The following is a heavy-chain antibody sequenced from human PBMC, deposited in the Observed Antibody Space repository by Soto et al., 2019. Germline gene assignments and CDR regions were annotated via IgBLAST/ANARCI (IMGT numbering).Heavy chain of an antibody. D-gene: IGHD3-3*01. V-gene: IGHV3-23*01. CDR2: ISGSGGST. CDR1: GFTFSSYA. CDR3: AKEPYTRVVIIPVIYRGWFDP. J-gene: IGHJ5*02. Sequence: GGSLRLSCAASGFTFSSYAMSWVRQAPGKGLEWVSAISGSGGSTYYADSVKGRFTISRDNSKNTLYLQMNSLRAEDTAVYYCAKEPYTRVVIIPVIYRGWFDPWGQGTLVTVSS.